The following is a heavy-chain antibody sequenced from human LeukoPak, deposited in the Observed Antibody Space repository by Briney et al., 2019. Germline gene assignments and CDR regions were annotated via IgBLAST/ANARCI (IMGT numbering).Heavy chain of an antibody. CDR3: ARARTYYDILTGYLTRGMDV. Sequence: SETLSLTCAVYGGTFSGYYWSWIRQPPGKGLEWVGEINHSGSTNYNPSLKSRVIISVDTSKHQCSLKLSSVTAADTAVYYCARARTYYDILTGYLTRGMDVWGQGTTVTVSS. CDR1: GGTFSGYY. CDR2: INHSGST. D-gene: IGHD3-9*01. J-gene: IGHJ6*02. V-gene: IGHV4-34*01.